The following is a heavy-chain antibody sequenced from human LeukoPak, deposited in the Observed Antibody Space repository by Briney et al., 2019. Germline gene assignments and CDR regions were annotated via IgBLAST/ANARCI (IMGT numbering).Heavy chain of an antibody. D-gene: IGHD2-2*01. Sequence: SETLSLTCTVSGGSISSYYWSWIRQPPGKGLEWIGYIYYSGSTNYNPSLKSRFTISVDTSKNQFSLKLSSVTAADTAVYYCARNKLRYFSSTSCYSPQNYYYYYYMDVWSKGTTVTVSS. CDR3: ARNKLRYFSSTSCYSPQNYYYYYYMDV. CDR1: GGSISSYY. CDR2: IYYSGST. V-gene: IGHV4-59*01. J-gene: IGHJ6*03.